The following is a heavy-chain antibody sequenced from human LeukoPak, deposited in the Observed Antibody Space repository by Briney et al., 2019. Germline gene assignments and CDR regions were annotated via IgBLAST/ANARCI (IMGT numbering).Heavy chain of an antibody. J-gene: IGHJ4*02. D-gene: IGHD5-24*01. CDR3: ARDGGEMATITGFDY. CDR2: IYYSGST. Sequence: SETLSLTCTVSGGSISSYYWSWIRQPPGKGLEWIGYIYYSGSTNYNPSLKSRVTISVDTSKNQFPLKLSSVTAADTAVYYCARDGGEMATITGFDYWGQGTLVTVSS. CDR1: GGSISSYY. V-gene: IGHV4-59*01.